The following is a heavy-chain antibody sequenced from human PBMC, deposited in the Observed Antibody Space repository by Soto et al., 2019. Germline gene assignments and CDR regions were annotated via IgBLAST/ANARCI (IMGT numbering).Heavy chain of an antibody. CDR2: INAGNGNT. Sequence: ASVKVSCKASGYTFTSYAMHWVRQAPGQRLEWMGWINAGNGNTKYSQKFQGRVTITRDTSASTAYMELSSLRSEDTAVYYCARVGDCGDYPYYYYMDVWGKGTTVTVSS. CDR1: GYTFTSYA. D-gene: IGHD4-17*01. V-gene: IGHV1-3*01. J-gene: IGHJ6*03. CDR3: ARVGDCGDYPYYYYMDV.